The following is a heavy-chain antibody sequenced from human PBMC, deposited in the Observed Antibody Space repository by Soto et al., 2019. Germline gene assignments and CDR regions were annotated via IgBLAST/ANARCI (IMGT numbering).Heavy chain of an antibody. CDR2: ISAHNGNT. J-gene: IGHJ4*02. CDR3: ARGRYGDY. Sequence: QVHLVQSGAEVKKPGASVKVSCKGSGYAFTTYGITWVRQAPGQGLEWMGWISAHNGNTNYAQKLQCRVTVTRDTTTSTAYMELRSLRSDGTAVYYCARGRYGDYWGQGALVTVSS. CDR1: GYAFTTYG. D-gene: IGHD1-1*01. V-gene: IGHV1-18*01.